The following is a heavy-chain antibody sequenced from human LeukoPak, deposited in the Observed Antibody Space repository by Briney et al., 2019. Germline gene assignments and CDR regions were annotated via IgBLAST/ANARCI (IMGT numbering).Heavy chain of an antibody. CDR2: INWDGEAT. J-gene: IGHJ4*02. V-gene: IGHV3-20*04. CDR3: ARDLSSSWYSLAY. CDR1: GVTIADHG. Sequence: GGSLRLSCAASGVTIADHGMSWVRQVPGKGLEWVSGINWDGEATGYADSVKGRFTISRDNAKKSLYLEMNSLRDDDTALYYCARDLSSSWYSLAYWGQGTLVSVSS. D-gene: IGHD6-13*01.